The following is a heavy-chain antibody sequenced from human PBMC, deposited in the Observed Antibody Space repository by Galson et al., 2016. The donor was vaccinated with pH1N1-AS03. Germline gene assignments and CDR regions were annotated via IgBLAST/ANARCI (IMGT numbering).Heavy chain of an antibody. CDR3: SRDRASGSFYRGYYGMDV. J-gene: IGHJ6*02. V-gene: IGHV3-49*04. CDR2: IKSKTYGGTS. D-gene: IGHD3-10*01. CDR1: GFTFNRSW. Sequence: SLRLSCAASGFTFNRSWMNWVRQAPGKGLEWVGFIKSKTYGGTSEYAASVKGRFTVSKDDSKSIVYLQMNSLTTEDTAVYFCSRDRASGSFYRGYYGMDVWGQGTTVTVSS.